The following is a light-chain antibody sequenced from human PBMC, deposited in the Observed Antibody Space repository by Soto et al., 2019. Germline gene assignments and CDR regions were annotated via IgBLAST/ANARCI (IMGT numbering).Light chain of an antibody. Sequence: DTQMTQSPSTLSASVGDRVTITCRASQSISSWLAWYQQKPGKAPKLLIYKASTLHSGVPSSFSGRGSGTEFTLTISSLQPDDFATYYCQQYDSYPLTFGEGNKVEIK. CDR3: QQYDSYPLT. V-gene: IGKV1-5*03. J-gene: IGKJ4*01. CDR1: QSISSW. CDR2: KAS.